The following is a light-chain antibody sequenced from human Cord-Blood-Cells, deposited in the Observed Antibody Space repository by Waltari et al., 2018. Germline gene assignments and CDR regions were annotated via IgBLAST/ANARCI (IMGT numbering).Light chain of an antibody. CDR2: AAS. Sequence: TQSPSSLSASVGDRVTITCRTSQSISSYLNWYQQKPGKAPKLLIYAASSLQSGVPSRFSGSGSATDCDLTISSLQPEDFATYYCQQSYSTPFTFGPGTKVDIK. CDR1: QSISSY. J-gene: IGKJ3*01. CDR3: QQSYSTPFT. V-gene: IGKV1-39*01.